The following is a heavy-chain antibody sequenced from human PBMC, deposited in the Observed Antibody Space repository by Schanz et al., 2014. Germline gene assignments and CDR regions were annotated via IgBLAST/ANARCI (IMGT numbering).Heavy chain of an antibody. CDR3: VRDKKGFVAVAGRAPFDY. CDR1: GITLSGYG. CDR2: INQDGSEK. J-gene: IGHJ4*02. D-gene: IGHD6-19*01. Sequence: VQLVESGGGVVQPGRSLRLSCAASGITLSGYGLHWVRQAPGKGLEWVANINQDGSEKYYVDSVKGRFTISRDNAKNSLYLQVNNLSAEDTAVYYCVRDKKGFVAVAGRAPFDYWGQGTLVTVSS. V-gene: IGHV3-7*01.